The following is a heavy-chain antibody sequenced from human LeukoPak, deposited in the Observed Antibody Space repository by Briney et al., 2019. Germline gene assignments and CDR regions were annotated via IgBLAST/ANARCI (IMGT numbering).Heavy chain of an antibody. Sequence: ASVKVSCKASGYTFTSYGISRVREAPGQGLEWMGWISAYNGNTNYAQKLQGRVTMTTDTSTSTAYMELRSVRSDDTAVYYCARDRAGPAAMYWFDPWGQGTLVTVSS. CDR2: ISAYNGNT. J-gene: IGHJ5*02. CDR1: GYTFTSYG. V-gene: IGHV1-18*01. CDR3: ARDRAGPAAMYWFDP. D-gene: IGHD2-2*01.